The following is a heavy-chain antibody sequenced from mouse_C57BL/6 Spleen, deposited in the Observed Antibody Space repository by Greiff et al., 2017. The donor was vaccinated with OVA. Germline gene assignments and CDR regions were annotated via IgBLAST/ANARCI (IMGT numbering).Heavy chain of an antibody. CDR1: GYAFTNYL. V-gene: IGHV1-54*01. J-gene: IGHJ4*01. CDR3: ARSGYGYYAMDY. D-gene: IGHD2-10*02. Sequence: VQLQQSGAELVRPGTSVKVSCKASGYAFTNYLIEWVKQRPGQGLEWIGVINPGSGGTNYNEKFKGKATLTADKSSSTAYMQLSSLTSEDSAVYFCARSGYGYYAMDYWGQGTSVTVSS. CDR2: INPGSGGT.